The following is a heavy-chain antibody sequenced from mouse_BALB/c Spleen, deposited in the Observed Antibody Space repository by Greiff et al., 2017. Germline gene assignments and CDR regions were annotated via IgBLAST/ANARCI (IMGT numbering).Heavy chain of an antibody. CDR2: ISYDGSN. J-gene: IGHJ1*01. D-gene: IGHD1-2*01. Sequence: ESGPGLVKPSQSLSLTCSVTGYSITSGYYWNWIRQFPGNKLEWMGYISYDGSNNYNPSLKNRISITRDTSKNQFFLKLNSVTTEDTATYYCASLRLSDWYFDVWGAGTTVTVSS. CDR3: ASLRLSDWYFDV. CDR1: GYSITSGYY. V-gene: IGHV3-6*02.